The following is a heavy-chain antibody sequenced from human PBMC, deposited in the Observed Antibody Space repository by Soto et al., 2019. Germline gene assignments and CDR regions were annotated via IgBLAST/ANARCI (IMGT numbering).Heavy chain of an antibody. CDR2: IIPIFGTA. J-gene: IGHJ4*02. CDR3: ARVSVGSYAGDYFLY. V-gene: IGHV1-69*06. Sequence: SVKVSCKASGGTFSSYAISWVRQAPGQGLEWMGGIIPIFGTANYAQKFQGRVTITADKSTSTAYMELSSLRSEDTAVYYCARVSVGSYAGDYFLYWGQGPLVTLSS. CDR1: GGTFSSYA. D-gene: IGHD2-15*01.